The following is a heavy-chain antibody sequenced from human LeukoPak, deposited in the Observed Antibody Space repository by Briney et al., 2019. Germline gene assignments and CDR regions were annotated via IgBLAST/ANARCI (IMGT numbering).Heavy chain of an antibody. V-gene: IGHV3-21*01. D-gene: IGHD1-14*01. CDR2: ISSSSSYI. Sequence: GGSLRLSCAASGFTFSSYSMNWVRQAPGKGLEWVSSISSSSSYIYYADSVKGRFTISGDNAKNSLYLQMNSLRAEDTAVYYCARGTLNIPGEHGAFDYWGQGTLVTVSS. CDR3: ARGTLNIPGEHGAFDY. J-gene: IGHJ4*02. CDR1: GFTFSSYS.